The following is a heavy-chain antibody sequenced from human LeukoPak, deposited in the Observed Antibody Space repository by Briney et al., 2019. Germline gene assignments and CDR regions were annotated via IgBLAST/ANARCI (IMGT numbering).Heavy chain of an antibody. CDR3: ARVLEPYDISGYYHY. CDR1: GFTFSDYY. CDR2: ISSSSSNT. V-gene: IGHV3-11*06. J-gene: IGHJ4*02. Sequence: GRSLRLSCAASGFTFSDYYMSWIRQAPGKGLEWVSYISSSSSNTNYADSVKGRVTISRDNSKNSLDLQMNSLTAEDTAVYYCARVLEPYDISGYYHYWGQGTLVTVSS. D-gene: IGHD3-22*01.